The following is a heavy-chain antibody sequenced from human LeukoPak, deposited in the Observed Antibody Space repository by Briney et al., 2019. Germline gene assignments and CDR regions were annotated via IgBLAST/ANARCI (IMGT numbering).Heavy chain of an antibody. CDR3: ARDRGYYGGYYFDY. Sequence: SETLSLTCTVSGGSISSSSYYWGWIRQPPGKGLEWIENLYYIGSTYYNPSLKSRVTISVDTSKNQFSLKLSSVTAADTAVYYCARDRGYYGGYYFDYWGQGTLVTVSS. CDR2: LYYIGST. V-gene: IGHV4-39*07. J-gene: IGHJ4*02. CDR1: GGSISSSSYY. D-gene: IGHD3-3*01.